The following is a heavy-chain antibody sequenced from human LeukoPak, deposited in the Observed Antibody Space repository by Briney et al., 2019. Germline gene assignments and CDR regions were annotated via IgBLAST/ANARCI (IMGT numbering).Heavy chain of an antibody. CDR1: GDTFSSYA. D-gene: IGHD6-13*01. V-gene: IGHV1-69*05. CDR3: ARVEAAAAPFDY. Sequence: ASVKVSCKTSGDTFSSYAISWVRQAPGQGLEWMGGIIPIFGTASYAQKFQGRVTMTRDMSTSTVYMELSSLRSEDTAVYYCARVEAAAAPFDYWGQGTLVTVSS. CDR2: IIPIFGTA. J-gene: IGHJ4*02.